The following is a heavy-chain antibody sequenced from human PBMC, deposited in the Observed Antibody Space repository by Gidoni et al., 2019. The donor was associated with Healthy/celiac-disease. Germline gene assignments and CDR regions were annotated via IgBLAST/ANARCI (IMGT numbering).Heavy chain of an antibody. Sequence: EVQLLESGGGLVQPGGSLRLSCAASGFTFSSYAMSWVRQAPGKGLDWVSAISGSGGSTYYADSVKGRLTISRDNSKNTLYLQMNSLRAEDTAVYYCAKGLFVAVAGYFDYWGQGTLVTVSS. V-gene: IGHV3-23*01. D-gene: IGHD6-19*01. CDR1: GFTFSSYA. CDR3: AKGLFVAVAGYFDY. CDR2: ISGSGGST. J-gene: IGHJ4*02.